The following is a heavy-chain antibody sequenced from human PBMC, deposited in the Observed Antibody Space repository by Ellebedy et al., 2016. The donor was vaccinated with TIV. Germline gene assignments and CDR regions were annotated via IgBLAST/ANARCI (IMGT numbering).Heavy chain of an antibody. Sequence: SETLSLTCTVSGGSINNYYWSWFRQPPGQGLEWIGFVFYSGSTNYNPSLKSRFTISVDTSKNQFSLKLSSVTAADTAVYYCARQGDRLAFDIWGQGTMVTVSS. CDR2: VFYSGST. V-gene: IGHV4-59*08. CDR3: ARQGDRLAFDI. J-gene: IGHJ3*02. D-gene: IGHD2-21*01. CDR1: GGSINNYY.